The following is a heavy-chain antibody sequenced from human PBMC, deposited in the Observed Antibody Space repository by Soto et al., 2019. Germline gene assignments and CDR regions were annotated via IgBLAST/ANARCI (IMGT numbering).Heavy chain of an antibody. CDR3: AHDIPLRL. V-gene: IGHV1-24*01. D-gene: IGHD3-9*01. Sequence: ASVKVSFKVSGYTLTELSMQWLRQAPGKGLEWMGGFDPEDGEEMYAQKFQGRVTMTEDTSTDTAYMELSGLRSDDTGVYYCAHDIPLRLWGQGTLVTVSS. CDR2: FDPEDGEE. J-gene: IGHJ4*02. CDR1: GYTLTELS.